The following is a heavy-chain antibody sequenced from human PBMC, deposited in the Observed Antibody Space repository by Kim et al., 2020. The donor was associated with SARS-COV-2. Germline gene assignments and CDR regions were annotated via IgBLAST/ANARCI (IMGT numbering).Heavy chain of an antibody. D-gene: IGHD3-10*01. CDR1: GFTFSSYA. CDR2: ISYDGSNK. CDR3: AREAPDYGSGSLDY. V-gene: IGHV3-30*04. Sequence: GGSLRLSCAASGFTFSSYAMHWVRQAPGKGLEWVAVISYDGSNKYYADSVKGRFTISRDNSKNTLYLQMNSLRAEDTAVYYCAREAPDYGSGSLDYWGQGTLVTVSS. J-gene: IGHJ4*02.